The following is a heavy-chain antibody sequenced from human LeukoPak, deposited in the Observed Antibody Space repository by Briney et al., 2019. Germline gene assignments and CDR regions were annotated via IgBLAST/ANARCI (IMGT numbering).Heavy chain of an antibody. CDR2: ISYDGSNK. CDR3: AKDPSGVCDSSGYYYGRWAFDI. D-gene: IGHD3-22*01. J-gene: IGHJ3*02. Sequence: PGGSLRLSCGASGFTFSSYGMHWVRQAPGKGLEWVAVISYDGSNKYYADSVKGRFTISRDNSKNTLYLQMNSLRAEDTAVYYCAKDPSGVCDSSGYYYGRWAFDIWGQGTMVTVSS. CDR1: GFTFSSYG. V-gene: IGHV3-30*18.